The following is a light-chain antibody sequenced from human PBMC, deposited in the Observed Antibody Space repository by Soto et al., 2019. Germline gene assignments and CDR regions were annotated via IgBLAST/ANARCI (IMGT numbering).Light chain of an antibody. CDR3: SSYAGSNNYV. J-gene: IGLJ1*01. CDR2: EVS. V-gene: IGLV2-8*01. CDR1: SSDVGGYNY. Sequence: QSVLTQPPSASGSSGQSVTISCTGTSSDVGGYNYVSWYQQHPGKAPKLMIYEVSKRPSGVPDRFSGSKSGNTASLTVSGLQAEDEADYYRSSYAGSNNYVFGTATKVTVL.